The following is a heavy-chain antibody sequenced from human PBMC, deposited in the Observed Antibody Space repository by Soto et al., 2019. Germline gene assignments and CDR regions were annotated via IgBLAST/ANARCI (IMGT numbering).Heavy chain of an antibody. D-gene: IGHD6-19*01. CDR2: IYHSGST. CDR1: GGSISSGGFS. Sequence: QLQLQESGSRLVKASQTLSLTCAVSGGSISSGGFSCNWIRQPPGKGLEWIGYIYHSGSTYFNPSLKSRVTMSVDRSTNQFSLKLSSVTAADTAVYYCASRVSDYFDYWCQGTPVTVSS. V-gene: IGHV4-30-2*01. CDR3: ASRVSDYFDY. J-gene: IGHJ4*02.